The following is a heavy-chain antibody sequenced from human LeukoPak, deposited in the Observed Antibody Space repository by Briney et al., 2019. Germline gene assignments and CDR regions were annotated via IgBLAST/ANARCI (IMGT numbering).Heavy chain of an antibody. J-gene: IGHJ4*02. D-gene: IGHD3-9*01. CDR2: INHSGST. V-gene: IGHV4-34*01. CDR3: VRRRYFDWLSPFDY. CDR1: GGSFSGYY. Sequence: SETLSLTCAVYGGSFSGYYWSWIRQPPGKGLEWIGEINHSGSTNYNPSLKSRVTISVDTSKNQFSLKLSSVTAADTAVYYCVRRRYFDWLSPFDYWGQGTLVTVSS.